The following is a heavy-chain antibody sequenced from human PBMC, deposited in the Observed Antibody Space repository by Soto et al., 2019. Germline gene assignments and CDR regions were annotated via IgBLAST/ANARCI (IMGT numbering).Heavy chain of an antibody. J-gene: IGHJ5*01. CDR3: ARADPLTWIQFDS. V-gene: IGHV1-69*02. Sequence: QVQLVQSGAEVKKPGSSVKVSCKASGGTFRNSIISWVRQAPGQGLEWMGRISPILAIANYAQNFQGRVTITADKSTTTAYMELSSLRSEDTAVYSCARADPLTWIQFDSWGQGTLVTVSS. CDR2: ISPILAIA. D-gene: IGHD5-18*01. CDR1: GGTFRNSI.